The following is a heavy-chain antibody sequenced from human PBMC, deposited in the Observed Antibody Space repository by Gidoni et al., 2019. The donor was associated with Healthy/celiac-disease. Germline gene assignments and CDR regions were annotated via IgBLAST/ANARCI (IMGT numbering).Heavy chain of an antibody. V-gene: IGHV4-59*08. D-gene: IGHD6-13*01. CDR1: GGSISSYY. Sequence: LSLTCTVSGGSISSYYWSWIRKPPGKGLQWIGYIYYSGSTNYNPSRKSLVTISVETSKNQFSLRLSAVTAADTAVYYCARLIAAAVPFDYWGQGTLVTVSS. J-gene: IGHJ4*02. CDR2: IYYSGST. CDR3: ARLIAAAVPFDY.